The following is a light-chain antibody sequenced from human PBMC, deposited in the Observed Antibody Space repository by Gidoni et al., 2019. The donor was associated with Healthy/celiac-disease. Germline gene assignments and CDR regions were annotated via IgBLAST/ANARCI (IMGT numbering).Light chain of an antibody. V-gene: IGLV2-11*01. J-gene: IGLJ3*02. CDR2: DVS. CDR1: NSDVGGFNF. CDR3: CSYACTYTLV. Sequence: QSALTHPRSASGSPGQPVTITCPGTNSDVGGFNFVSWYQQLPGQAPKLLIADVSKRPSGVPHRFSGSKSGNTASLTISGLQAEDEADYYCCSYACTYTLVFGGGTKLTVL.